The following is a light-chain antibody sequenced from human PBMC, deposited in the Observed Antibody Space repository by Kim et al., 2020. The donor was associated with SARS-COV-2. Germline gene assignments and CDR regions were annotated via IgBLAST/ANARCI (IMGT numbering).Light chain of an antibody. CDR1: RDITMF. V-gene: IGKV1-39*01. CDR3: LQTYSAPLT. CDR2: ATS. J-gene: IGKJ4*01. Sequence: ASVCDRVTITCRASRDITMFLNWYRQKPGRAPDLLIYATSSLQNGVTTRFSGSGSGTHFTLTINNLQPEDFATYYCLQTYSAPLTFGGGTKVDIK.